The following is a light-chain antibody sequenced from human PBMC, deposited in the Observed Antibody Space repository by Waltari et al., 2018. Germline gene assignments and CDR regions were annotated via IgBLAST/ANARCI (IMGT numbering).Light chain of an antibody. CDR3: QQYNNWPRT. CDR1: QSVSSN. Sequence: EIVMTQSPATLSVSPGERATLSCRASQSVSSNLAWYQKKPGQAPRLLIYGASTRGTGSPARCSGSGSGTEFTLTISSLQSEDFAVYYCQQYNNWPRTFGQGTKVEIK. CDR2: GAS. V-gene: IGKV3-15*01. J-gene: IGKJ1*01.